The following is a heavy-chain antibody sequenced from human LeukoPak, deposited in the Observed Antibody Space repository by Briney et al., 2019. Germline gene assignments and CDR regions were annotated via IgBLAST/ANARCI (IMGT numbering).Heavy chain of an antibody. J-gene: IGHJ4*02. CDR1: SGSISLGTYY. CDR2: IYYSGRT. D-gene: IGHD2-15*01. V-gene: IGHV4-39*01. Sequence: SETLSLTCTVWSGSISLGTYYWGWIRQPPGKGLEWIGSIYYSGRTYYNPSLWSRVTISVDTSKNQFSLKLSSVTAADTAVYYCARLDYCSGGSCVFDYCGLGSLVTVSS. CDR3: ARLDYCSGGSCVFDY.